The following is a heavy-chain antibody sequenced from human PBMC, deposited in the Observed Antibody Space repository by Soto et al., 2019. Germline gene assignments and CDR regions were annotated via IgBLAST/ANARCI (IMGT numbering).Heavy chain of an antibody. CDR3: AKDTGDSSGYYYYYYYGMDV. CDR2: ISWNSGNV. CDR1: GFIFNNYA. J-gene: IGHJ6*02. D-gene: IGHD3-22*01. V-gene: IGHV3-9*01. Sequence: GGSLRPSCAASGFIFNNYAMHWVRQAPGKCLEWVSGISWNSGNVGYADSVKGRFTISRDNAENSLYLQMNSLRPEDTALYYCAKDTGDSSGYYYYYYYGMDVWGQGXTVTVYS.